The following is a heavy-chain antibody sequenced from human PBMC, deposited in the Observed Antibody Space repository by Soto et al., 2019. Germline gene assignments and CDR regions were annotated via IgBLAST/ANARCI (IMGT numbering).Heavy chain of an antibody. V-gene: IGHV1-18*01. J-gene: IGHJ4*02. CDR3: ARDGPPMDY. Sequence: QVQLVQSGAEVKKPGASVKVSCKASGYTFTSYGISWVRQAPGQGLEGMGWISAHNGNTKYAQKIQGRVTMTTDTPTSTDYMELRSLRSDDTAVYYCARDGPPMDYGGQGTLVTVSS. CDR1: GYTFTSYG. CDR2: ISAHNGNT. D-gene: IGHD2-2*01.